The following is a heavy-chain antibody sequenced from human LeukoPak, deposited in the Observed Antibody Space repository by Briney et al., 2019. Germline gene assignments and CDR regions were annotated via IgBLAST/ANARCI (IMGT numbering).Heavy chain of an antibody. CDR2: ISGSGGST. CDR3: AKEGFYCSGGSCYSFYYYYMDV. CDR1: GFTFSSYA. J-gene: IGHJ6*03. Sequence: GGSLRLSCAASGFTFSSYAMSWVRRAPGKGLEWVSAISGSGGSTYYADSVKGRFTISRDNSKNTLYLQMNSLRAEDTAVYYCAKEGFYCSGGSCYSFYYYYMDVWGKGTTVTVSS. D-gene: IGHD2-15*01. V-gene: IGHV3-23*01.